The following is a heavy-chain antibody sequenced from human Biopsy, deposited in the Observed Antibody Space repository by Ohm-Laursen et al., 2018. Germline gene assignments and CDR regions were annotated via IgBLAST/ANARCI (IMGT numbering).Heavy chain of an antibody. D-gene: IGHD4-11*01. CDR2: IREHGNEE. CDR1: GLIFSDYY. V-gene: IGHV3-7*04. CDR3: ARGNGPSA. Sequence: GSLRLSCTASGLIFSDYYMSWIRQAPGKGLEWVAIIREHGNEEFYVDSVKGRFTISRDNARNSVYLQMNSLRAEDTAIYYCARGNGPSAWGQGTLVTVSS. J-gene: IGHJ5*02.